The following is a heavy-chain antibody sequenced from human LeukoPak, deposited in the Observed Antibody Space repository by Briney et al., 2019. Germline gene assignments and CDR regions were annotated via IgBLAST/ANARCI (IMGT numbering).Heavy chain of an antibody. Sequence: GGSLRLSCAASGFTVSSNYMSWVRQAPGKGLEWVSVIYSGGSTYYADSAKGRFTISRDNSKNTPYLQMNSLRAEDTAVYYCARDKWIAVAGTYYYYYGMDVWGQGTTVTVSS. D-gene: IGHD6-19*01. CDR3: ARDKWIAVAGTYYYYYGMDV. CDR2: IYSGGST. V-gene: IGHV3-66*01. CDR1: GFTVSSNY. J-gene: IGHJ6*02.